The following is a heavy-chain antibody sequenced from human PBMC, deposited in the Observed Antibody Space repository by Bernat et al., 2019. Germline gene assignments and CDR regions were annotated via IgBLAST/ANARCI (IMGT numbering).Heavy chain of an antibody. CDR3: AREYYDILTGYQNYWYFDL. D-gene: IGHD3-9*01. Sequence: QVQLVESGGGVVQPGRSLRLSCAASGFTFSSYGMHWVRQAPGKGLEWVAVIWYDGSNKYYADSVKGRFTISRDNSKNTLYLQMNSLRAEDTAVYYCAREYYDILTGYQNYWYFDLWGRGTLVTVSS. CDR2: IWYDGSNK. J-gene: IGHJ2*01. CDR1: GFTFSSYG. V-gene: IGHV3-33*01.